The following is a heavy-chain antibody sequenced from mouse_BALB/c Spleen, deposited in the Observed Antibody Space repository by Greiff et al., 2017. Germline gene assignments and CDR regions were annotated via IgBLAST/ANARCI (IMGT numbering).Heavy chain of an antibody. CDR1: GFTFNTYA. J-gene: IGHJ4*01. V-gene: IGHV10-1*02. D-gene: IGHD2-2*01. CDR3: VREGGYKDAMDY. Sequence: DVMLVESGGGLVQPKGSLKLSCAASGFTFNTYAMNWVRQAPGKGLEWVARIRSKSNNYATYYADSVKDRFTISRDDSQSMLYLQMNNLKTEDTAMYYCVREGGYKDAMDYWGQGTSVTVSS. CDR2: IRSKSNNYAT.